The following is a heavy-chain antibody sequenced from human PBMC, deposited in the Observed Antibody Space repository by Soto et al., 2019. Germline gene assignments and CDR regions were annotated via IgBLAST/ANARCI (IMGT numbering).Heavy chain of an antibody. Sequence: QVQLQQWGAGLLKPSETLSLTCAVYGGSFSGYYWSWIHQPPGKGLEWIGEINHSGSTNYNPSLKSRVTISVDTSKNQFSLKLSSVTAADTAVYYCARTTREVGATIAFDIWGQGTMVTVSS. CDR2: INHSGST. CDR1: GGSFSGYY. J-gene: IGHJ3*02. D-gene: IGHD1-26*01. CDR3: ARTTREVGATIAFDI. V-gene: IGHV4-34*01.